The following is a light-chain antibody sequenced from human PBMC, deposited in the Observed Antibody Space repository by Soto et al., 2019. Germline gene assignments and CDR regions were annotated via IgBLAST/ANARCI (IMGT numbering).Light chain of an antibody. CDR2: GAS. J-gene: IGKJ4*01. CDR1: QSVTSSS. V-gene: IGKV3-20*01. CDR3: QHYGSSPGLT. Sequence: EIVLTQSPGTLSLSPGERATLFCRASQSVTSSSMAWHQQKPGQAPRLLIYGASSRATGIPDRFSASGSGTDFTLTISRLESEDSAVYYCQHYGSSPGLTFGGGTKVEIK.